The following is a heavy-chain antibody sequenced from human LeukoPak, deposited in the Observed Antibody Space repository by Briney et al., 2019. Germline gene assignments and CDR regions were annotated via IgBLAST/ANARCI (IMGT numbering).Heavy chain of an antibody. CDR2: VYYSGRT. D-gene: IGHD5-18*01. CDR3: ARHDQRGYSYGYSAFDI. CDR1: GGSISSGSYY. Sequence: SETLSLTCTVSGGSISSGSYYWNWIRQPPGKGLEWIGSVYYSGRTYYNPSLKSRVSTSIDTSKNQFSLKLSSVTAADTAVYYCARHDQRGYSYGYSAFDIWGQGTMVTVST. J-gene: IGHJ3*02. V-gene: IGHV4-39*01.